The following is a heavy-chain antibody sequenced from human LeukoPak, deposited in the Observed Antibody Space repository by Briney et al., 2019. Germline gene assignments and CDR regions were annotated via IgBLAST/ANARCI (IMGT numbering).Heavy chain of an antibody. Sequence: PGGSLRLSCAASGFTFSSHAMHWVRQAPGKGLEWVATISYDGNNKYYADSVKGRFTISRDNSKNTLYLQMNSLRAEDTAVYYCAKTVYDSSGYYPAFDYWGQGTLVTVSS. CDR2: ISYDGNNK. CDR1: GFTFSSHA. D-gene: IGHD3-22*01. CDR3: AKTVYDSSGYYPAFDY. J-gene: IGHJ4*02. V-gene: IGHV3-30-3*02.